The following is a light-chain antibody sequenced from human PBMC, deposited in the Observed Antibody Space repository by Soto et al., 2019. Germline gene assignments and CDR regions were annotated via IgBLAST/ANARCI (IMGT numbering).Light chain of an antibody. CDR1: QGISSW. CDR3: QHYNSYSEA. CDR2: KAS. V-gene: IGKV1-5*03. J-gene: IGKJ1*01. Sequence: DIQMAQSPSSASASVGDRVTITCRASQGISSWLGWYQQKPGQAPKLLIYKASTLKSGVPSRFSGSGSGTGFTLTISSLQPDDFATYYCQHYNSYSEAFGQGTKV.